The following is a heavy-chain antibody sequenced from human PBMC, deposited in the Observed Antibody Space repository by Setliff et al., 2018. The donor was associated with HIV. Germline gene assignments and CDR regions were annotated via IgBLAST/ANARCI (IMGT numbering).Heavy chain of an antibody. V-gene: IGHV1-2*02. CDR3: ARQLSNSFDS. D-gene: IGHD1-1*01. J-gene: IGHJ4*02. CDR1: GYTFTDYF. CDR2: ISPNNGDT. Sequence: ASVKVSCKASGYTFTDYFLHWVRQAPGQGLEWMGWISPNNGDTAIPRRFRGRVTLTRDTSINTAYLELSGLRSDDTAVYFCARQLSNSFDSWGQGNLVTVSS.